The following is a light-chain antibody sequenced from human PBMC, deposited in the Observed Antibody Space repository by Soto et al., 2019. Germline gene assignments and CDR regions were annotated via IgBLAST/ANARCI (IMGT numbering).Light chain of an antibody. CDR1: QSISSN. V-gene: IGKV3-15*01. Sequence: EIVRTQSPATMSVAPGERATLSCGSSQSISSNLAWYQQRPGQAPRLVIYGASTRATGIPARFSGGGSGTEFTLTISSLQSEDFAVYYCQQYNSWPTITFGQGTRLEIK. CDR3: QQYNSWPTIT. CDR2: GAS. J-gene: IGKJ5*01.